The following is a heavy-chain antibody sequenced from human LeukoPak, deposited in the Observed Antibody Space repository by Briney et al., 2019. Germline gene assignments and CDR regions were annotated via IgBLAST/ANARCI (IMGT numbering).Heavy chain of an antibody. V-gene: IGHV4-34*01. CDR2: IHQSGRT. CDR1: GGSFSGYY. Sequence: ASETLSLTCTVYGGSFSGYYWTWIRQPPGKGLQWIGEIHQSGRTNSNPSLKSRVTMSVDTSKNHLSLKLTSVTAADTAVYYCAGFIWGIGFDPWGQGTLVTVSS. J-gene: IGHJ5*02. CDR3: AGFIWGIGFDP. D-gene: IGHD3-16*01.